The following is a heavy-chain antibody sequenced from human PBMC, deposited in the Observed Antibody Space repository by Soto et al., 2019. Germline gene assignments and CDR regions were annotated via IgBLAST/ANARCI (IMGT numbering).Heavy chain of an antibody. V-gene: IGHV1-69*01. Sequence: QVLLLQSGAEVGKPGSSVNVSCKVSGGTFNSYAISWVRQALGQGLEWMGGIIPDFGTGNSAQKFRGRVSIIADASTTTVYMGLSGLTSADTAVYYCARERGGYNRGDFEFWGQGTQVTVSS. J-gene: IGHJ4*02. CDR1: GGTFNSYA. CDR2: IIPDFGTG. CDR3: ARERGGYNRGDFEF. D-gene: IGHD1-26*01.